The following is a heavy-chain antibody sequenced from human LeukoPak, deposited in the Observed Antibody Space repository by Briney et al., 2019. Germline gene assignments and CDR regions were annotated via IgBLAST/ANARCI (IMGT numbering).Heavy chain of an antibody. CDR1: GYSISSGYY. D-gene: IGHD3-22*01. Sequence: KPSETLSLTCTVSGYSISSGYYWGWIRQPPGKGLEWTGSIYHSGSTYYNPSLKSRVTISVDTSKNQFSMKLSSVPAADPAVYYCASSIVVVIYWGQGTLVTVSS. V-gene: IGHV4-38-2*02. CDR2: IYHSGST. J-gene: IGHJ4*02. CDR3: ASSIVVVIY.